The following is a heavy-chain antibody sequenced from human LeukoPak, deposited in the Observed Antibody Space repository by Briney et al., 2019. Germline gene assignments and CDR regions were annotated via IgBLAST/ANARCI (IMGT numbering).Heavy chain of an antibody. D-gene: IGHD3-9*01. CDR2: INTEGSST. V-gene: IGHV3-74*01. J-gene: IGHJ4*02. CDR3: ARDFDRYYFDY. CDR1: GFTFRTYW. Sequence: GGTLRLSCAASGFTFRTYWMHWVRHAPGKGLMWVSRINTEGSSTSYADSVKGRFTISRDNAKNTLYLQMNSLRAEDTAMYYCARDFDRYYFDYWGQGTLVTVSS.